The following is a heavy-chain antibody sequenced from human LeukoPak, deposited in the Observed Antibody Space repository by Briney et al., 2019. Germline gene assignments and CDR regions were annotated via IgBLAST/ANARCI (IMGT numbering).Heavy chain of an antibody. J-gene: IGHJ6*02. CDR3: AKLTVTRPYYYYYYGMDV. CDR2: INHSGST. CDR1: GGSFSGYY. Sequence: PSETLSLTCAVYGGSFSGYYWSWIRQPPGKGLEWIGEINHSGSTNYNPSLKSRVTISVDTSKNQFSLKLSSVTAADTAVYYCAKLTVTRPYYYYYYGMDVWGQGTTVTVSS. D-gene: IGHD4-17*01. V-gene: IGHV4-34*01.